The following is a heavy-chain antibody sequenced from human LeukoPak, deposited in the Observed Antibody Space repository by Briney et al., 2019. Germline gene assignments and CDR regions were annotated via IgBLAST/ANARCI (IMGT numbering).Heavy chain of an antibody. J-gene: IGHJ4*02. CDR1: GGSISSGSYY. CDR2: IYTSGST. CDR3: ARESASSRIAARLGY. Sequence: PSQTLSLICTVSGGSISSGSYYWSWIRQPAGKGLEWIGRIYTSGSTNYNPSLKSRVTISVDTSKNQFSLKLSSVTAADTAVYYCARESASSRIAARLGYWGQGTLVTVSS. V-gene: IGHV4-61*02. D-gene: IGHD6-6*01.